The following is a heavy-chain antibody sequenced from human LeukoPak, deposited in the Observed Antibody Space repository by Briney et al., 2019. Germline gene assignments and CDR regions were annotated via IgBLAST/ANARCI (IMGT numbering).Heavy chain of an antibody. J-gene: IGHJ4*02. CDR2: ISSNSGTI. V-gene: IGHV3-48*01. CDR1: GFTFSSYS. CDR3: ASSWDY. Sequence: GGSLRLSCAASGFTFSSYSMNWVRQAPGKGLEWVSYISSNSGTIYYADSVKGRFTISRDNAKNSLYLQMNSLRAEDTAVYYCASSWDYWGQGTLVTVSS.